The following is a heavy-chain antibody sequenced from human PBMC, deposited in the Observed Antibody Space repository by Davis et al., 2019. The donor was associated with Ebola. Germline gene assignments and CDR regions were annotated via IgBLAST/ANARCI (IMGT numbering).Heavy chain of an antibody. Sequence: SETLSLTCTVSGGSISSYYWSWIRQPPGKGLEWIGYIYYSGSTNYNLSLKSRVTISVDTSKNQFSLKLSSVTAADTAVYYCARDGGWVGAALFDYWGQGTLVTVSS. CDR1: GGSISSYY. CDR2: IYYSGST. CDR3: ARDGGWVGAALFDY. V-gene: IGHV4-59*01. D-gene: IGHD2-15*01. J-gene: IGHJ4*02.